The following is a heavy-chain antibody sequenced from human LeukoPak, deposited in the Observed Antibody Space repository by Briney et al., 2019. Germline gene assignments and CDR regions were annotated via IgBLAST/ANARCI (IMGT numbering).Heavy chain of an antibody. CDR3: VKEDGGFDY. J-gene: IGHJ4*02. CDR1: GFTFSRSW. D-gene: IGHD4-23*01. V-gene: IGHV3-9*01. CDR2: ISWNSDNL. Sequence: PGGSLRLSCAASGFTFSRSWMHWVRQAPGKGLEWVSGISWNSDNLNYVDSVKGRFTISRDNAKNSLYLQMNSLRDEDTALYYCVKEDGGFDYWGQGTLVTVSS.